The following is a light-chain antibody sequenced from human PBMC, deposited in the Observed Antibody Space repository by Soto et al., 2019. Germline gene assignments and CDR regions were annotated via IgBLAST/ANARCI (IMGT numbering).Light chain of an antibody. J-gene: IGKJ4*01. CDR1: QSVSSSY. V-gene: IGKV3-20*01. Sequence: EIVLTQSPGTLSLSPGERATLSCRASQSVSSSYFAWYQQKPGQAPRLLIYGASSRATGISDWFSGSGAGTVFTLTISRLEPEDVAVYYCQQYGSSPPNTFGGGTKVEIK. CDR3: QQYGSSPPNT. CDR2: GAS.